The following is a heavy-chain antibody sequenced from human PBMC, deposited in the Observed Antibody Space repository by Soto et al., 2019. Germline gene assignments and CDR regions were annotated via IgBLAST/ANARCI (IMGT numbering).Heavy chain of an antibody. CDR3: ARGGMAATRGAFDI. V-gene: IGHV3-48*01. CDR1: GFTFSNFG. Sequence: GGSLRLSCVASGFTFSNFGMNWVRQAPGKGLEWVSYLSNSGGTIYYADPVKGRFTTSRDNAKNSLYLQMNSLRVEDTAVYYCARGGMAATRGAFDIWGQGTVVTVSS. CDR2: LSNSGGTI. D-gene: IGHD2-15*01. J-gene: IGHJ3*02.